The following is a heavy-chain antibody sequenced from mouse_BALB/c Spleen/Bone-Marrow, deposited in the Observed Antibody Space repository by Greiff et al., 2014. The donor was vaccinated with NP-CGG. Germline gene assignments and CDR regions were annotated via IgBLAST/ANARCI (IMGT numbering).Heavy chain of an antibody. D-gene: IGHD2-10*02. V-gene: IGHV7-1*02. Sequence: EVHLVESGGGLVQPGDSLRLSCATSGFTFSDLYMEWVRQPPGKRLEWIAASRSKAKHYTTEYSASVKGRFIVSRDTSQSILYLQMNALRAEDTAIYYCARDVGYGNYFVYWSQGTLVTVSA. CDR2: SRSKAKHYTT. CDR3: ARDVGYGNYFVY. J-gene: IGHJ3*01. CDR1: GFTFSDLY.